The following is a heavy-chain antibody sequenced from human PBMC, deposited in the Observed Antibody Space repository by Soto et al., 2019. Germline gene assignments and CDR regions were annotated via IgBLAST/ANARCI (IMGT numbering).Heavy chain of an antibody. CDR3: ARAGGYSSSWYGYYYYGMDV. CDR2: IDYSGSS. J-gene: IGHJ6*02. V-gene: IGHV4-39*01. CDR1: GGSISSSSYY. Sequence: SETLPLTCTVSGGSISSSSYYWGWIRQPPGTGLEWIGSIDYSGSSYYSPSLKSRVTISVDTSKNQFSLKLSSVTAADTAVYYCARAGGYSSSWYGYYYYGMDVWGQGTTVTVSS. D-gene: IGHD6-13*01.